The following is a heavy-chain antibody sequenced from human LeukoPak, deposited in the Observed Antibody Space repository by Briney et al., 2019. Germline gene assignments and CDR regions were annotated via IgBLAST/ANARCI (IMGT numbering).Heavy chain of an antibody. V-gene: IGHV3-72*01. Sequence: GGSLRLSCAASGFTLGDHWMDWVRQTPGKGLEWVCLIKNKASRYTTPYAPSVRGRFPISRDDSRNSVYLQMNRLRTEDTAVYYCADPTPRGTSDIWGRGTMVTVSS. CDR3: ADPTPRGTSDI. D-gene: IGHD4-17*01. CDR2: IKNKASRYTT. J-gene: IGHJ3*02. CDR1: GFTLGDHW.